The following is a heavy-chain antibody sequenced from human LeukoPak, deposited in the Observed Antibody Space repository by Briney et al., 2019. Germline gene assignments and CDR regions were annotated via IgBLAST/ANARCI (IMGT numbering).Heavy chain of an antibody. Sequence: GGSLRLSCAAPGFTFSSYSMNWVRQAPGKGLEWVSSISSSSSYIYYADSVKGRFTISRDDAKNSVYLQMNSLRAEDTAVYYCARVANPYYDFHYWGQGTLVTVSS. CDR2: ISSSSSYI. CDR1: GFTFSSYS. J-gene: IGHJ4*02. D-gene: IGHD3-3*01. V-gene: IGHV3-21*01. CDR3: ARVANPYYDFHY.